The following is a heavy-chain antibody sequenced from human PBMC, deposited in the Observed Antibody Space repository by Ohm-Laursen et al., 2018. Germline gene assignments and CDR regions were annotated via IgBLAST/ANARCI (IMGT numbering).Heavy chain of an antibody. J-gene: IGHJ4*02. D-gene: IGHD6-13*01. Sequence: SSLRLSCTASGFTFSSYDMHWVRQAPGKGLEWVAVISYDGSNKYYADSVKGRFTISRDNFRNTLYLQMNSLRAEGTAVYFCAKDRVGKAGIAAAGRRPADYWGQGTLVTVSS. CDR2: ISYDGSNK. CDR3: AKDRVGKAGIAAAGRRPADY. CDR1: GFTFSSYD. V-gene: IGHV3-30*18.